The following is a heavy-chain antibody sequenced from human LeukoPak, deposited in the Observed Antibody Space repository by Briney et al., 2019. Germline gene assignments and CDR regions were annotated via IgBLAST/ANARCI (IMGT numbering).Heavy chain of an antibody. J-gene: IGHJ4*01. CDR2: LSGSGITT. CDR1: GFTFSNSA. CDR3: AKGIYSSGWSYFDY. V-gene: IGHV3-23*01. Sequence: GGSLRLSCAVSGFTFSNSAMSWVRQAPGKGLEWVSTLSGSGITTYDADSVKGRFTISRDNSKNTLYLQMNSLRAEDTAVYYCAKGIYSSGWSYFDYWGHGALVTVSS. D-gene: IGHD6-19*01.